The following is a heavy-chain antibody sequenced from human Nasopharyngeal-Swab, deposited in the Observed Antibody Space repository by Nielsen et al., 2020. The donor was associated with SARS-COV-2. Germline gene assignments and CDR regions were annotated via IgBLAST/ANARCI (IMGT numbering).Heavy chain of an antibody. V-gene: IGHV1-3*01. CDR2: INAGNGNT. CDR3: AKGLAAAGTDYYYYMDV. D-gene: IGHD6-13*01. Sequence: ASVKVSCKASGYTFTSYAMHWVRQAPGQRLEWMGWINAGNGNTKYSQKFQGRVTITRDTSASTAYMELSSLRSEDTAVYYCAKGLAAAGTDYYYYMDVWGKGTKVTVSS. J-gene: IGHJ6*03. CDR1: GYTFTSYA.